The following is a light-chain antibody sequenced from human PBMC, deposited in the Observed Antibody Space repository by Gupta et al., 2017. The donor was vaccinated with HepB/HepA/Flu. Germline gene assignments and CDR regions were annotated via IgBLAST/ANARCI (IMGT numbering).Light chain of an antibody. CDR2: ENN. J-gene: IGLJ3*02. CDR1: SSNIGNNY. CDR3: GTWDSSLSACV. Sequence: QSVLTQPPSVSAAPGPKVTISCSGSSSNIGNNYVSWYQQLPGTAPKLLIYENNKRPSGIPDRFAGSKAGTSATLGITGLETGDEADYYCGTWDSSLSACVFGGGTKLTVL. V-gene: IGLV1-51*02.